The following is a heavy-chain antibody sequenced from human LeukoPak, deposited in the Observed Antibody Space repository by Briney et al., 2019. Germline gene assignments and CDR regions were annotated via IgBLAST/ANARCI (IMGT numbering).Heavy chain of an antibody. J-gene: IGHJ4*02. CDR3: AGLAPHRPLDY. V-gene: IGHV4-31*03. CDR1: GGSISSGGYY. D-gene: IGHD1-14*01. CDR2: IYYSGST. Sequence: SETLSLTCTVSGGSISSGGYYWSWIRQHPGKGLEWIGYIYYSGSTYYNPSLKSRVTISVDTSKNQFSLKLSSVTAADTAVYYCAGLAPHRPLDYWGQGTPVTVSS.